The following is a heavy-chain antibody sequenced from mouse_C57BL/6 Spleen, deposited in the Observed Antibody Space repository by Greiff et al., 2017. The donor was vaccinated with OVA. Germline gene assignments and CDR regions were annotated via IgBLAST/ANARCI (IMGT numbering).Heavy chain of an antibody. D-gene: IGHD1-1*01. CDR3: ARLDLAGLFDY. Sequence: QVQLKQSGAELARPGASVKMSCKASGYTFTSYTMHWVKQRPGQGLEWIGYINPSSGYTKYNQKFKDKATLTADKSSSTAYMQLSSLTSEDSAVYYCARLDLAGLFDYWGQGTTLTVAS. CDR2: INPSSGYT. J-gene: IGHJ2*01. CDR1: GYTFTSYT. V-gene: IGHV1-4*01.